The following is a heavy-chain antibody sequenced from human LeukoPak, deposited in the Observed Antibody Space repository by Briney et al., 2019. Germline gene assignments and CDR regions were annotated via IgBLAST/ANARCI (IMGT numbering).Heavy chain of an antibody. J-gene: IGHJ5*02. V-gene: IGHV3-23*01. CDR1: GFTFSSYA. CDR3: AKARGFCSGGSCYNPFDP. D-gene: IGHD2-15*01. Sequence: GGSLRLSCAASGFTFSSYAMSWVRQAPGKGLEWVSGISGSDSSTYYADSVKGRFTISRDYSKNTLYVQMNSLRAEDTAVYYCAKARGFCSGGSCYNPFDPWGQGTLVTVSS. CDR2: ISGSDSST.